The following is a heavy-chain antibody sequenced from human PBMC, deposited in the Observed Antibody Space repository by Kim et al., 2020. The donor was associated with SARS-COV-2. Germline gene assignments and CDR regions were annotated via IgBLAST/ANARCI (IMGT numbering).Heavy chain of an antibody. Sequence: GSLRLSCAASGFTFSSYSMNWVRQAPGKGLEWVSSISSSSSYIYYAVSVKGRFTISRDNAKNSLYLQMNSLRAEDTALYYCARAGMVRGVTTNWGQGT. CDR3: ARAGMVRGVTTN. J-gene: IGHJ4*02. D-gene: IGHD3-10*01. CDR2: ISSSSSYI. CDR1: GFTFSSYS. V-gene: IGHV3-21*01.